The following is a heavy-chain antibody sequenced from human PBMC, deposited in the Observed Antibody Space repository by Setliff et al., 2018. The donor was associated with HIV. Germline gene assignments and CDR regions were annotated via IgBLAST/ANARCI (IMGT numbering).Heavy chain of an antibody. J-gene: IGHJ4*02. V-gene: IGHV1-8*01. Sequence: GASVKVSCKASGYNFTSHDINWVRQAPGQGLEWMGWMNPKSGNTGYARKFQGRFTISRDNSKNTLFLQMNSLRSEDTAVYYCAKEDQRVTSVDYWGQGTPVTVSS. D-gene: IGHD2-2*01. CDR2: MNPKSGNT. CDR3: AKEDQRVTSVDY. CDR1: GYNFTSHD.